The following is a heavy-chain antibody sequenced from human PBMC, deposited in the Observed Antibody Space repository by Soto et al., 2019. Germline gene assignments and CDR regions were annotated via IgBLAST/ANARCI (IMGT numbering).Heavy chain of an antibody. CDR2: IYYSGST. Sequence: SETLSLTCTVCGGSISSSRYYWGWIRQPPGKGLEWIGSIYYSGSTYYNPSLKSRVTISVDTSKNQFSLKLSSVTAADTAVYYCARLVVPNWFDPWGQGTLVTVSS. V-gene: IGHV4-39*01. CDR3: ARLVVPNWFDP. CDR1: GGSISSSRYY. J-gene: IGHJ5*02.